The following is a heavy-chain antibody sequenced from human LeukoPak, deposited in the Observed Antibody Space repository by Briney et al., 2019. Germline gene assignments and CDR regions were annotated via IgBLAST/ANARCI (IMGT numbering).Heavy chain of an antibody. CDR2: ISAYNGNT. Sequence: ASVKVSCKASGYTFTSYGISWVRQVPGQGLEWMGWISAYNGNTNYAQKLQGRVTMTTDTSTSTAYMELRSLRSDDTAVYYCARRGDFWSGYYIGMDVWGKGTTVTVSS. J-gene: IGHJ6*04. CDR3: ARRGDFWSGYYIGMDV. CDR1: GYTFTSYG. D-gene: IGHD3-3*01. V-gene: IGHV1-18*01.